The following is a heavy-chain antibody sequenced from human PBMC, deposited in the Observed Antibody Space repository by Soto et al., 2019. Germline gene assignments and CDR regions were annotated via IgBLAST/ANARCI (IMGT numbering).Heavy chain of an antibody. Sequence: SETRSLTCTVSGVSISSRSNSWGWIRQPPGRGLEWIGTIYFSASKHYNPSLEGRVAISADTPNNQLSLRLSSVTAADTAVYYCAREGCSGGSCYSIYYYYGMDVWGQGTTVTVSS. CDR2: IYFSASK. D-gene: IGHD2-15*01. CDR3: AREGCSGGSCYSIYYYYGMDV. CDR1: GVSISSRSNS. V-gene: IGHV4-39*02. J-gene: IGHJ6*02.